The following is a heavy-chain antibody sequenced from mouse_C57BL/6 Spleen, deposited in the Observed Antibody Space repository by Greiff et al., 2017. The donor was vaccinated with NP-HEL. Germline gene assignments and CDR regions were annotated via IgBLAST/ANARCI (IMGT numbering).Heavy chain of an antibody. CDR1: GYAFSSSW. V-gene: IGHV1-82*01. Sequence: QVQLQQSGPELVKPGASVKISCKASGYAFSSSWMNWVKQRPGKGLEWIGRIYPGDGDTNYNGKFKGKATLTADKSSSTAYMQLSSLTSEDSAVYFCAREVVPPYYFDYWGQGTTLTVSS. J-gene: IGHJ2*01. CDR3: AREVVPPYYFDY. CDR2: IYPGDGDT. D-gene: IGHD5-1*01.